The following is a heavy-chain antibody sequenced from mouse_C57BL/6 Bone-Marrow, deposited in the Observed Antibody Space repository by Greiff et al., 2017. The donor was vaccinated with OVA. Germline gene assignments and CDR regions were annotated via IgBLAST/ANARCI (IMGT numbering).Heavy chain of an antibody. D-gene: IGHD1-1*01. Sequence: QVQLQQPGAELVKPGASVKLSCKASGYTFTSYWMQWVKQRPGQGLEWIGEIDPSDSYTNYNQKFKGKATLTVDTSSSTAYMQLSSLTSEDSAVYYCARPYYYRYCDVWGTGTTVTVSS. CDR3: ARPYYYRYCDV. CDR2: IDPSDSYT. V-gene: IGHV1-50*01. CDR1: GYTFTSYW. J-gene: IGHJ1*03.